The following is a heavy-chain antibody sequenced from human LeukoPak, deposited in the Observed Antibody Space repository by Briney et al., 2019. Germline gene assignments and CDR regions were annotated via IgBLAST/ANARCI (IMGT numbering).Heavy chain of an antibody. CDR2: INHSGST. CDR1: GGSFSGYY. Sequence: PSETLSLTCAVYGGSFSGYYWSWIRQPPGKGLEWIGEINHSGSTNYNLSLKSRVTISVDTSKNQFSLKLSSVTAADTAMYYCARGFNPPPYYDFWSGHTEGYVFDYWGQGTLVTVSS. V-gene: IGHV4-34*01. J-gene: IGHJ4*02. CDR3: ARGFNPPPYYDFWSGHTEGYVFDY. D-gene: IGHD3-3*01.